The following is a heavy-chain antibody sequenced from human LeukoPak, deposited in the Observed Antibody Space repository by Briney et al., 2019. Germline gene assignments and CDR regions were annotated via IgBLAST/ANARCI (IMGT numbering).Heavy chain of an antibody. D-gene: IGHD4-23*01. J-gene: IGHJ3*02. CDR3: ARQKIYGGNSYAFDI. Sequence: SETLSLTCTVSGGSISSHYWSWIRQPPGKGLEWIGYIYYSGSTNYNPSLKSRVTISLDTSKNQFSLKLSSVTAADTAVYYCARQKIYGGNSYAFDIWGQGTMVTVSS. CDR1: GGSISSHY. V-gene: IGHV4-59*08. CDR2: IYYSGST.